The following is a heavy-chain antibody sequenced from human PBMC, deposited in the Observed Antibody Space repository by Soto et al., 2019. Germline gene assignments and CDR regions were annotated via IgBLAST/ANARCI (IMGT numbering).Heavy chain of an antibody. D-gene: IGHD2-15*01. CDR3: ARAAIVVVVDWFDP. V-gene: IGHV4-34*01. J-gene: IGHJ5*02. Sequence: PSETLSLTCAVYGGSFSGYYWSWIRQPPGKGLEWIGEINHSGSTNYNPSLKSRVTISVDTSKNQFSLKLSSVTAADTAVYYCARAAIVVVVDWFDPWGQGTLVTVSS. CDR1: GGSFSGYY. CDR2: INHSGST.